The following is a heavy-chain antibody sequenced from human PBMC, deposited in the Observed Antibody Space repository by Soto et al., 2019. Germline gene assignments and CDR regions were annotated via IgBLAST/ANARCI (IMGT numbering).Heavy chain of an antibody. D-gene: IGHD3-22*01. J-gene: IGHJ4*02. Sequence: ASVKVSCKAAGYTFTSYYMHWGRQAPGQGLEWMGIINPSGGSTSYAQKFQGRVTMTRDTSTSTVYMELSSLRSEDTAVYYCARVTYYYDSSGYPDLLDYWGQGTLVTVSS. V-gene: IGHV1-46*01. CDR1: GYTFTSYY. CDR2: INPSGGST. CDR3: ARVTYYYDSSGYPDLLDY.